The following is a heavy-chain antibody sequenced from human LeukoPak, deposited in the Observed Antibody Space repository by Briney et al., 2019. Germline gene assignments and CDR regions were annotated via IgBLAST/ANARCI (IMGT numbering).Heavy chain of an antibody. CDR2: ISSTGSYI. CDR3: AREMDDILTGYGLDY. J-gene: IGHJ4*02. Sequence: GGSLRLSCTASGFTFGDYAMSWVRQAPGKGLEWVSSISSTGSYIFYADSVKGRFTISRDNAKNSLYLQMNSLRAEDTAVYYCAREMDDILTGYGLDYWGQGTLVTVSS. V-gene: IGHV3-21*01. D-gene: IGHD3-9*01. CDR1: GFTFGDYA.